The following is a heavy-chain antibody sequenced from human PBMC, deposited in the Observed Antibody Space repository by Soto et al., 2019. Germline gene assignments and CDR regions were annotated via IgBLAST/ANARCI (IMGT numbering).Heavy chain of an antibody. CDR3: ARSIAARLNWFEP. D-gene: IGHD6-6*01. Sequence: PGGSLRLSCAAFGFTFSSYWMSWVRQAPGKGLEWVANIKQDGSEKYYVDSVKGRFTISRDNAKNSLYLQMNSLRAEDTAVYYCARSIAARLNWFEPWGQGTLVTVSS. V-gene: IGHV3-7*01. CDR2: IKQDGSEK. J-gene: IGHJ5*02. CDR1: GFTFSSYW.